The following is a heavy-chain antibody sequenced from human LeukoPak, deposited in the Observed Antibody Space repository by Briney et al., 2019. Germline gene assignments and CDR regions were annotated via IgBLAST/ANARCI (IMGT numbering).Heavy chain of an antibody. CDR1: GGTFSSYT. J-gene: IGHJ5*02. CDR2: IIPILGIA. CDR3: ARDPGVMRHNWFDP. Sequence: SVRVSCKASGGTFSSYTISWVRQAPGQGLEWMGRIIPILGIANYAQKFQGRVTITADKSTSAAYMELSSLRSEDTAVYYCARDPGVMRHNWFDPWGQGTLVTVSS. V-gene: IGHV1-69*04. D-gene: IGHD3-16*01.